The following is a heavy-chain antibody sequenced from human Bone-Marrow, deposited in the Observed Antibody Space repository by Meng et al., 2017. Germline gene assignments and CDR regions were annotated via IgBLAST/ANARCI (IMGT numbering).Heavy chain of an antibody. D-gene: IGHD5-12*01. J-gene: IGHJ3*02. Sequence: SVKVSCKASGGTFSSYAISWVRQAPGQGLEWMGGIIPIFGTANYAQKFQGRVTITADESTSTAYMELSSLRSEDTAVYYCARENPPEGLYSGYDFLGGSGRAFDIWGQGTMVTGSS. CDR1: GGTFSSYA. CDR3: ARENPPEGLYSGYDFLGGSGRAFDI. CDR2: IIPIFGTA. V-gene: IGHV1-69*13.